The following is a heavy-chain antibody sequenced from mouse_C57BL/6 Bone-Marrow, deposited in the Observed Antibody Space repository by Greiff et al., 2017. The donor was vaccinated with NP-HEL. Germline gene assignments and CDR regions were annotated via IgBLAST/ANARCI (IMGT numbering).Heavy chain of an antibody. CDR2: ISSGSSTI. J-gene: IGHJ2*01. V-gene: IGHV5-17*01. CDR3: ASAGHKDY. Sequence: DVKLVESGGGLVKPGGSLKLSCAASGFTFSDYGMHWVRQAPEKGLEWVAYISSGSSTIYYADTVKGRFTISRDNAKNTLFLQMTSLRSEDTAMYYCASAGHKDYWGQGTTLTVSS. D-gene: IGHD3-1*01. CDR1: GFTFSDYG.